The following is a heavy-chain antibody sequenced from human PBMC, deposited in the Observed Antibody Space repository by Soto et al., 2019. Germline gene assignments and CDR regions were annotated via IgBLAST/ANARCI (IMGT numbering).Heavy chain of an antibody. D-gene: IGHD1-26*01. CDR3: ARDKNGSYAY. CDR1: GLTVSSSY. Sequence: EVQLVESGGGLVQPGGSLRLSCAASGLTVSSSYMSWVRQAPGDGLEWVSVIYSGGRTYYAASVKGRFTISRDNSKNTIVLQMNNMRAEDTAVYYCARDKNGSYAYWGQGTLVTDSS. V-gene: IGHV3-66*01. J-gene: IGHJ4*02. CDR2: IYSGGRT.